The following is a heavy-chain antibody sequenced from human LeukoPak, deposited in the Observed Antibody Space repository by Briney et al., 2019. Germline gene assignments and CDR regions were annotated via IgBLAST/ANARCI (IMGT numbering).Heavy chain of an antibody. CDR1: GYTFTSYD. Sequence: ASVKVSCKASGYTFTSYDINWVRQATGQGLEWMGWMNPNSGNTGYAQEFQGRVTMTRNTSISTAYMELSSLRSEDTAVYYCARSEVAATYSYANFDYWGQGTLVTVSS. V-gene: IGHV1-8*01. J-gene: IGHJ4*02. CDR3: ARSEVAATYSYANFDY. D-gene: IGHD2-15*01. CDR2: MNPNSGNT.